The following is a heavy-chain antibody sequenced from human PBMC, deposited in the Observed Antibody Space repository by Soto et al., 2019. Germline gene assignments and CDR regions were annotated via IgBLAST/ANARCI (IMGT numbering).Heavy chain of an antibody. CDR1: GFTLSDYY. CDR2: ISSRATII. CDR3: ARAVKQWLVGGDYYYYDMDV. J-gene: IGHJ6*03. D-gene: IGHD6-19*01. V-gene: IGHV3-11*01. Sequence: QVQLVESGGGLVKPGGSLRLSCEASGFTLSDYYMTWIRQAPGKGQEWISYISSRATIIYYADSVKGRFTISRDNAKTSLYLQMNSLRADDTAVYYCARAVKQWLVGGDYYYYDMDVWGKGTRVTVSS.